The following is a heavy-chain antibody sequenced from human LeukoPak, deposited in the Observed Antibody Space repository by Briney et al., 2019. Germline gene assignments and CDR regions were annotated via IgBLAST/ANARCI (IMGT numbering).Heavy chain of an antibody. CDR3: ATLYPTYYDFWSGYSYYFDY. CDR1: GGSISSSSYY. Sequence: SETLSLTCTVSGGSISSSSYYWGWLRQPPGKGLEWIGSTYYSGSTYYNPSLKSRVTISVDTSKNQFSLKLSSVTAADTAVYYCATLYPTYYDFWSGYSYYFDYWGQGTLVTVSS. D-gene: IGHD3-3*01. J-gene: IGHJ4*02. CDR2: TYYSGST. V-gene: IGHV4-39*01.